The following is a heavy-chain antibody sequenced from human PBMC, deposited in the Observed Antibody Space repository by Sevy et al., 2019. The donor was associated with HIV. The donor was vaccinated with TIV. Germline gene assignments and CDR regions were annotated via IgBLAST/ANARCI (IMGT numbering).Heavy chain of an antibody. D-gene: IGHD4-17*01. CDR2: ISSSSSTI. J-gene: IGHJ3*02. Sequence: GGSLRLSCAASGFTFSSYSMNWVRQAPGKGLEWVSYISSSSSTIYYADSVKGRFTISRDNAKNSLYLKMNSLRDEDTAVYYCARGPGEVTPSHAFDIWGQGTMVTVSS. CDR3: ARGPGEVTPSHAFDI. V-gene: IGHV3-48*02. CDR1: GFTFSSYS.